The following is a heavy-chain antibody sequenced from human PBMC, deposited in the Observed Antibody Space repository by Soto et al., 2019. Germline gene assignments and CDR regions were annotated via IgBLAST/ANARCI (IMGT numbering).Heavy chain of an antibody. CDR2: IYYSGST. V-gene: IGHV4-59*01. Sequence: SETLSLTCTVSGGSISSYYWSWIRQPPGKGLEWIGYIYYSGSTDYNPSKKSRDTISEDKSKNQLSLKMSTVTAADSAVYYCARGSSIWYLGWFDPWGQGTLVTVS. CDR3: ARGSSIWYLGWFDP. J-gene: IGHJ5*02. CDR1: GGSISSYY. D-gene: IGHD6-13*01.